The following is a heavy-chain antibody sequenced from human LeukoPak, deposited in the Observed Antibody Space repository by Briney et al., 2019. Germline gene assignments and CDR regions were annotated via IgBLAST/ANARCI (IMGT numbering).Heavy chain of an antibody. CDR2: INSDGSST. Sequence: PGGSLRLSCAAFGLTFSSYWMHWVRQAPGKGLVWVSRINSDGSSTSYADSVKGRFTISRDNAKNTLYLQMNSLRAEDTAVYYCARDSSYYGSGSYPFDYWGQGTLVTVSS. CDR1: GLTFSSYW. CDR3: ARDSSYYGSGSYPFDY. D-gene: IGHD3-10*01. J-gene: IGHJ4*02. V-gene: IGHV3-74*01.